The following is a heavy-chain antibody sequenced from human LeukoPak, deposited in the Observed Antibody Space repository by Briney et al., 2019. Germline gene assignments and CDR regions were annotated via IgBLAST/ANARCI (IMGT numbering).Heavy chain of an antibody. CDR1: GFTFSSYW. D-gene: IGHD6-13*01. J-gene: IGHJ6*04. V-gene: IGHV3-21*01. Sequence: GGSLRLSCAASGFTFSSYWMSWVRQAPGKGLEWVSSITSSSSYIYYTDSVKGRFTISRDNAKNSLYLQMNSLRAEDTAVYYCASSSWYDSPGVVWGKGTTVTVSS. CDR2: ITSSSSYI. CDR3: ASSSWYDSPGVV.